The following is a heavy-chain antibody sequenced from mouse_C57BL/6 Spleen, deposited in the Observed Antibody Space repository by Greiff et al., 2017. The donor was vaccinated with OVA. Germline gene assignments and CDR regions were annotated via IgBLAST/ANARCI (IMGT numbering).Heavy chain of an antibody. V-gene: IGHV5-17*01. CDR3: ARPNFDY. J-gene: IGHJ2*01. Sequence: EVHLVESGGGLVKPGGSLKLSCAASGFTFSDYGMHWVRQAPEKGLEWVAYISSGSSTIYYADTVKGRFTISRDNAKNTLFLHMTSLRSEDTAMYYCARPNFDYWGQGTTLTVSS. CDR1: GFTFSDYG. CDR2: ISSGSSTI.